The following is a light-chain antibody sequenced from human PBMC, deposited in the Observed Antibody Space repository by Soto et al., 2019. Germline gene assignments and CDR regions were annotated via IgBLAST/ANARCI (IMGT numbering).Light chain of an antibody. CDR1: QGISSW. V-gene: IGKV1-12*01. Sequence: DLQMTQSPSSVSASVGDRVTITCRASQGISSWLDWYQQKPGKAPKLLIYAASSLQSGVPSRFSGRGSGTDFTLTISSLQPEDFATYYCQQANSFPYTFGQGTKLEIK. CDR2: AAS. J-gene: IGKJ2*01. CDR3: QQANSFPYT.